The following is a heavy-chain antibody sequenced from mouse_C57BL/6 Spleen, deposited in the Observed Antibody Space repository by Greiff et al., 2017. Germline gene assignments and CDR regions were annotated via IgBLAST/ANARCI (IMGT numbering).Heavy chain of an antibody. D-gene: IGHD2-2*01. J-gene: IGHJ4*01. V-gene: IGHV1-80*01. CDR3: ARAPYGYDYAMDY. Sequence: VHLVESGAELVKPGASVKISCKASGYAFSSYWMNWVKQRPGKGLEWIGQIYPGDGDTNYNGKFKGKATLTADKSSSTAYMQLSSLTSEDSAVDFCARAPYGYDYAMDYWGQGTSVTVSS. CDR2: IYPGDGDT. CDR1: GYAFSSYW.